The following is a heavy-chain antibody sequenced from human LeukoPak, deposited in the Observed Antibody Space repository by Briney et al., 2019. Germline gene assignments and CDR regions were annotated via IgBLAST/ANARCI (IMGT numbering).Heavy chain of an antibody. D-gene: IGHD6-13*01. CDR1: GYTLTSYG. CDR3: ARDLAEGQQLVPTPFDY. J-gene: IGHJ4*02. CDR2: ISAYNGNT. V-gene: IGHV1-18*01. Sequence: ASVNVSCKASGYTLTSYGIRWVRQAPGQRLECMGWISAYNGNTNYAQKLQGRVTMTTDTSTSTAYMELRSLRSDDTAVYYCARDLAEGQQLVPTPFDYWGQGTLVTVSS.